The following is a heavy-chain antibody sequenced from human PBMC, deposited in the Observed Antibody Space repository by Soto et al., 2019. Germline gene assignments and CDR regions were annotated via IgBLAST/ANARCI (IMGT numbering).Heavy chain of an antibody. J-gene: IGHJ4*02. CDR3: AREASVLIPAAQPSRFDS. CDR1: GYSFMKYG. V-gene: IGHV1-18*01. D-gene: IGHD2-2*01. CDR2: ISPYSGYT. Sequence: ASVKVSCKGFGYSFMKYGINWVRQVPGQGLEWVGWISPYSGYTHSAQKFHGRLTLTTDTAASTAYMELRILRSADTALYYCAREASVLIPAAQPSRFDSWGQGTLVTVSS.